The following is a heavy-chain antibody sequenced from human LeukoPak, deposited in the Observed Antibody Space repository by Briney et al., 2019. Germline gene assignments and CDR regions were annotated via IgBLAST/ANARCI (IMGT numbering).Heavy chain of an antibody. CDR3: ARGGAFCSITTCHEFDH. V-gene: IGHV1-2*02. CDR1: GYTFTDSY. D-gene: IGHD2-2*01. CDR2: TNPSSGGT. J-gene: IGHJ4*02. Sequence: ASVTVSFKTSGYTFTDSYLHWVRQVPGQGFEWMGWTNPSSGGTKSAQQFEGRVTMTRDTSNTTGYLELRSLRLDDTATYYCARGGAFCSITTCHEFDHWGQGTLVIVSS.